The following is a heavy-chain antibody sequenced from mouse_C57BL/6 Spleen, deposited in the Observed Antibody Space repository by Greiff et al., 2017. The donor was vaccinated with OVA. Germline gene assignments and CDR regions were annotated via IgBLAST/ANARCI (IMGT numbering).Heavy chain of an antibody. J-gene: IGHJ2*01. V-gene: IGHV1-64*01. D-gene: IGHD2-4*01. CDR1: GYTFTSYW. CDR3: AEVYYDYDVDY. Sequence: VQLQQPGAELVKPGASVKLSCKASGYTFTSYWMHWVKQRPGQGLEWIGMIHPNSGSTNYNEKFKSKATLTVDKSSSTAYMQLSSLTSEDSAVYYCAEVYYDYDVDYWGQGTTLTVSS. CDR2: IHPNSGST.